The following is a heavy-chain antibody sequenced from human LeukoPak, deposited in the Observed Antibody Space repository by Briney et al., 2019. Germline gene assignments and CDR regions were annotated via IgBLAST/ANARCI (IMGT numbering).Heavy chain of an antibody. CDR1: GGSISSYY. J-gene: IGHJ4*02. Sequence: SETLSLTCTVSGGSISSYYWSWIRQPAGKGLEWIGRIYASGSTNYNPSLKSRVTISVDTSKNQFSLRLSSVTAADTAVYYCARGPTYYFDYWGQGTLVTVSS. CDR3: ARGPTYYFDY. V-gene: IGHV4-4*07. CDR2: IYASGST.